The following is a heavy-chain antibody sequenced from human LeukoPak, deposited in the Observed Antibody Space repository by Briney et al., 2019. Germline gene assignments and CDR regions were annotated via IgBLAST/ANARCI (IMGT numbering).Heavy chain of an antibody. CDR1: GGSISNSIYY. V-gene: IGHV4-39*01. D-gene: IGHD6-19*01. CDR3: ARSTVAGTRKVDN. Sequence: SETLSLTCTVSGGSISNSIYYWGWIRQPPGKGLEWIGSIYYSGSTYYNPSLKSRVTISVDTSKNQFSLKLSSVTAADTAVYYCARSTVAGTRKVDNWGQGTLVTVSS. CDR2: IYYSGST. J-gene: IGHJ4*02.